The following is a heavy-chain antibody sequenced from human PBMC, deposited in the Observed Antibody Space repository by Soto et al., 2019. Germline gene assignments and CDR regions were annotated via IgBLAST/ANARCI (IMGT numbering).Heavy chain of an antibody. CDR1: GGAFSSYA. J-gene: IGHJ6*02. CDR2: IIPIFGTG. V-gene: IGHV1-69*01. Sequence: QGQLVQSGAEVKKPGSSVKVSCKASGGAFSSYAISWVRQAPGQGLEWMGGIIPIFGTGYYAQKFQGRVTIHADQSTSTAYMELSSLRSEDTAVYYCARGAPGVYYYYGMDVWGQGTTVTVSS. D-gene: IGHD7-27*01. CDR3: ARGAPGVYYYYGMDV.